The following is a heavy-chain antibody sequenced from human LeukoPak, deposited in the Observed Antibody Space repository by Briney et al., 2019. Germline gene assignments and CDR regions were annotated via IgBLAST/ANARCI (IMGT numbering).Heavy chain of an antibody. D-gene: IGHD3-10*01. CDR2: IIPIFGTA. J-gene: IGHJ6*03. CDR1: GGTFSSYA. Sequence: GASVKVSCKASGGTFSSYAVSWVRQAPGQGLEWMGGIIPIFGTANYAQKFQGRVTITADESTSTAYMELSSLRSEDTAVYYCASGYGSGLGYYYYMDVWGKGTTVTVSS. CDR3: ASGYGSGLGYYYYMDV. V-gene: IGHV1-69*13.